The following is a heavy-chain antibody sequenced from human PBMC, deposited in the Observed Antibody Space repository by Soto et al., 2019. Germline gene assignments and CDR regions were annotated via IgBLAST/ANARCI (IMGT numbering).Heavy chain of an antibody. V-gene: IGHV3-30*18. D-gene: IGHD6-19*01. Sequence: RRSLRLSCSASVFTFSRYGMHWVRQAPGKGLEWVAVISYDGSNKYYADSVKGRFTIARDNSKNTLFLHMSSMRAEDTAVYYCVKDGSSGWPYYYGLDVWGQGTSVTVSS. J-gene: IGHJ6*02. CDR1: VFTFSRYG. CDR3: VKDGSSGWPYYYGLDV. CDR2: ISYDGSNK.